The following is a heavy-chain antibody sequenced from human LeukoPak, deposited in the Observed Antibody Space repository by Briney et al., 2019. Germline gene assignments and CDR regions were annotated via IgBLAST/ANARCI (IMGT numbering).Heavy chain of an antibody. J-gene: IGHJ4*02. CDR3: ARNDYSDELVYFDY. V-gene: IGHV1-18*01. Sequence: ASVKVSCKTSGYSFITYGISWVRQAPGQGLEWMGVVNPGTGNTSYAQKLQGRVFMTRDTSTTTVYLELSSLRSDDTAVYYCARNDYSDELVYFDYWGQGTLVTVSS. CDR2: VNPGTGNT. CDR1: GYSFITYG. D-gene: IGHD4-17*01.